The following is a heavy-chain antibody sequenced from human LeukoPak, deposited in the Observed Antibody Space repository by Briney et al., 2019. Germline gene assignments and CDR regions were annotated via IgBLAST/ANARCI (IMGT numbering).Heavy chain of an antibody. V-gene: IGHV3-23*01. CDR3: GKTTVGYSSGQKPAWPVDY. D-gene: IGHD5-18*01. Sequence: GGSLRLSCEASGFTFVSHAMYWGHQAPGKGLECVAGIFGSGDSPHYADSVKGRFTISRDNSRNTVYLQINSLRAEDTAVYYCGKTTVGYSSGQKPAWPVDYWGQGTLVTVSS. J-gene: IGHJ4*02. CDR2: IFGSGDSP. CDR1: GFTFVSHA.